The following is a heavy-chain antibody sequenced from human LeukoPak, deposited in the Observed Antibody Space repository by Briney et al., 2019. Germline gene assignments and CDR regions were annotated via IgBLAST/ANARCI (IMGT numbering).Heavy chain of an antibody. Sequence: ASVKVSCKASGYTFTGYYMHWVRQAPGQGLEWMGRINPNSGGTNYAQKFQGRVTMTRDTSISTAYMELSRLRSDDTAVYYCARGGYSSYAPSTRYDYWGQGTLVTVSS. V-gene: IGHV1-2*06. D-gene: IGHD5-12*01. CDR3: ARGGYSSYAPSTRYDY. J-gene: IGHJ4*02. CDR1: GYTFTGYY. CDR2: INPNSGGT.